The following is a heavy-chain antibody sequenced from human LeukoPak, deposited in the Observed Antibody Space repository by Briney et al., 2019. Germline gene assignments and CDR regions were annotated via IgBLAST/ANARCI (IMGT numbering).Heavy chain of an antibody. Sequence: PSETLSLTCTVSGGSISSSSYYWGWIRQPPGKGLEWIGYIYYSGSTNYNPSLKSRVTISVDTSKNQFSLKLSSVTAADTAVYYCARARSSDYYDSSDDAFDIWGQGTMVTVSS. CDR3: ARARSSDYYDSSDDAFDI. D-gene: IGHD3-22*01. J-gene: IGHJ3*02. CDR1: GGSISSSSYY. CDR2: IYYSGST. V-gene: IGHV4-61*05.